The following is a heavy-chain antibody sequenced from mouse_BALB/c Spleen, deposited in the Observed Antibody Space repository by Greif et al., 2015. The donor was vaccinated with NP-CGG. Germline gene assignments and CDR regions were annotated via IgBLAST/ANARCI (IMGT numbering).Heavy chain of an antibody. D-gene: IGHD2-14*01. J-gene: IGHJ2*01. CDR1: GFTFNTYA. CDR2: IRSKSNNYAT. Sequence: EVMLVESGGGLVQPKGSLKLSCAASGFTFNTYAMNWVRQAPGKGLEWVARIRSKSNNYATYYADSVKDRFTISRDDSQSMLYLQMNNLKTEDTAMYYCVRHEGNYFDYWGQGTTLTVSS. V-gene: IGHV10-1*02. CDR3: VRHEGNYFDY.